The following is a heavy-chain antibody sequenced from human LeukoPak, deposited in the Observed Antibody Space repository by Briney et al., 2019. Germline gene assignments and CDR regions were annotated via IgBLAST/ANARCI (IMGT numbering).Heavy chain of an antibody. D-gene: IGHD3-3*01. CDR1: GFTFSSYA. CDR2: ISGSGGST. J-gene: IGHJ6*03. CDR3: ARVRFNDYDFWSGYVSQKRNYYYYMDV. Sequence: GGSLRLSCAASGFTFSSYAMSWVRQAPGKGLEWVSAISGSGGSTYYADSVKGRFTISRDNSKNTLYLQMNSLRAEDTAVYYCARVRFNDYDFWSGYVSQKRNYYYYMDVWGKGTTVTVSS. V-gene: IGHV3-23*01.